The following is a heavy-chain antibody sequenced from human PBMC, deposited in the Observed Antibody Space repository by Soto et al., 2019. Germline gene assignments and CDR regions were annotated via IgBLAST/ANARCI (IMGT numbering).Heavy chain of an antibody. CDR1: GSTFSAFC. D-gene: IGHD2-15*01. Sequence: VQLLESGGALAQPGGSLRLSCAASGSTFSAFCMNWVRQAPGKGLEWVSTISRSGDITYYADSVKGRFTISRDNSKNTLYLEMNSLTGDAAAVYYCAKGGFWVHYGMDVWGQGTTVIVSS. CDR2: ISRSGDIT. V-gene: IGHV3-23*01. J-gene: IGHJ6*02. CDR3: AKGGFWVHYGMDV.